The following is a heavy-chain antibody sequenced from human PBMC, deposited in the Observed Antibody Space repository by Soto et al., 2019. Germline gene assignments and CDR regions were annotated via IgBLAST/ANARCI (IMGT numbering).Heavy chain of an antibody. V-gene: IGHV1-2*04. CDR3: ARDWGGYCSGGSCYLRGMDV. D-gene: IGHD2-15*01. J-gene: IGHJ6*02. CDR1: GYTFTGYY. CDR2: INPNSGGT. Sequence: ASVKVSCKASGYTFTGYYMHWVRQAPGQGLEWMGWINPNSGGTNYAQKFQGWVTMTRDTSISTAYMELSRLRSDDTAVYYCARDWGGYCSGGSCYLRGMDVWGQGTTVTVSS.